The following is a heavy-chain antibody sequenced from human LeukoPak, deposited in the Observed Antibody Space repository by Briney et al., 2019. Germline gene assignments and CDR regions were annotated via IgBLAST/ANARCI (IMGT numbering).Heavy chain of an antibody. D-gene: IGHD6-13*01. CDR3: AKDYSSSWYLEAFDI. CDR1: GFTFSSYG. J-gene: IGHJ3*02. V-gene: IGHV3-30*18. Sequence: PGGSLRLSCAASGFTFSSYGMHWVRQAPGKGLEWVAVISYDGSNKYYADSVKGRFTISRDNSKNTLYLQMNSLRAEDTAVYYCAKDYSSSWYLEAFDIWGQGTMVTVSS. CDR2: ISYDGSNK.